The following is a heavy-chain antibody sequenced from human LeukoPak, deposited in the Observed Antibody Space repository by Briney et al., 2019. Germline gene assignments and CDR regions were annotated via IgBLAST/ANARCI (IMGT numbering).Heavy chain of an antibody. V-gene: IGHV4-30-4*08. CDR3: AGGPDTAMVHFDY. CDR2: IYYSGST. CDR1: GGSISSGDYY. D-gene: IGHD5-18*01. J-gene: IGHJ4*02. Sequence: SETLSLACTVSGGSISSGDYYWSWIRQPPGKGLEWIGYIYYSGSTYYNPSLKSRVTISVDTSKNQFSLKLSSVTAADTAVYYCAGGPDTAMVHFDYWGQGTLVTVSS.